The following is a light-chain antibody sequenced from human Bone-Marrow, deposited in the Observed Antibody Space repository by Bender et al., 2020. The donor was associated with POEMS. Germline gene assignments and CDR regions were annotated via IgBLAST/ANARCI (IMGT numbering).Light chain of an antibody. Sequence: QSVLTQPPSASGTPGQRVALSCSGSGSNIGSNYAYWYQQFPGMAPKLLIYNNDQRPSGVPDRISGSKSGTSASLAISGLRSEDEADYYCAAWDDSLSGYVFGTGTKVTVL. CDR2: NND. J-gene: IGLJ1*01. CDR1: GSNIGSNY. V-gene: IGLV1-47*01. CDR3: AAWDDSLSGYV.